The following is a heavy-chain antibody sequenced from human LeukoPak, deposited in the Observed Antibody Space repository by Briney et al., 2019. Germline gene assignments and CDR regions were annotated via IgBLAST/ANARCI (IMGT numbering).Heavy chain of an antibody. V-gene: IGHV1-58*02. CDR3: AAGVFGYDFWSGYYPPEKVDY. Sequence: SVKVSCKASGFTFTSSAMQWVRQARGQRLEWIGWIVVGSGNTNYAQKFQERVTITRDMSTSTAYMELSSLRSEDTAVYYCAAGVFGYDFWSGYYPPEKVDYWGQGTLVTVSS. CDR2: IVVGSGNT. D-gene: IGHD3-3*01. CDR1: GFTFTSSA. J-gene: IGHJ4*02.